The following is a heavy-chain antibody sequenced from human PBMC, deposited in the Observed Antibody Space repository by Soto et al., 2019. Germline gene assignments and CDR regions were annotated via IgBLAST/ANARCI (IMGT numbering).Heavy chain of an antibody. V-gene: IGHV1-18*01. CDR1: GYTFTRYG. Sequence: ASVKVSCKASGYTFTRYGISWVRRAPGQGLEWMGWISCYNGDTNYAQKFQGRVSMTIDTSTTTAYMELRSLTSDDTAVYYCAKNGQPPYYYYGLDVWGQGTKVTVSS. CDR3: AKNGQPPYYYYGLDV. CDR2: ISCYNGDT. J-gene: IGHJ6*02. D-gene: IGHD2-8*01.